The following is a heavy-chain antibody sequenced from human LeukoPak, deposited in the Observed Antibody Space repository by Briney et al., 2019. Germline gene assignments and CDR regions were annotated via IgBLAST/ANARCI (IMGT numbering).Heavy chain of an antibody. CDR1: VGTFSSYA. J-gene: IGHJ6*03. V-gene: IGHV1-69*13. CDR2: IIPIFGTA. CDR3: ARSAGPLDIVATIWSYYYYYMDV. D-gene: IGHD5-12*01. Sequence: ASVKVSCKASVGTFSSYAISWVRQAPGQGLEWMGGIIPIFGTANYAQKFQGRVTITADESTSTAYMELSSLRSEDTAVYYCARSAGPLDIVATIWSYYYYYMDVWGKGTTVTISS.